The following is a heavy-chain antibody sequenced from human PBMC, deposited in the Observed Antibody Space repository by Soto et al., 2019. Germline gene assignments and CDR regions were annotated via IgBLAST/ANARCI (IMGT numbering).Heavy chain of an antibody. Sequence: GESLKISCKGSGYSFTSYWIGWVRQMPGKGLEWMGIIYPGDSDTRYSPSFQGQVTISADKSISTAYLQWSSLKASDTAMYYCARQPDYYDSSGYYEDYWGQGTLVTVSS. CDR3: ARQPDYYDSSGYYEDY. J-gene: IGHJ4*02. V-gene: IGHV5-51*01. CDR2: IYPGDSDT. CDR1: GYSFTSYW. D-gene: IGHD3-22*01.